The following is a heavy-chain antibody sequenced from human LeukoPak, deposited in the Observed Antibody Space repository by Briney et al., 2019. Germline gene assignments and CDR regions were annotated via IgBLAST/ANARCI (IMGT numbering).Heavy chain of an antibody. V-gene: IGHV3-30*04. CDR1: GFTFSSYA. CDR2: ISYDGSNK. CDR3: ARDYCSSTSCYSGRWHYYYYYYMDV. Sequence: PGGSLRLSCAASGFTFSSYAMHWVRQAPGKGLEWVAVISYDGSNKYYADSVKGRFTISRDNSKNTLYLQMNSLRAEDTAVYYCARDYCSSTSCYSGRWHYYYYYYMDVWGKGTTVTVSS. D-gene: IGHD2-2*01. J-gene: IGHJ6*03.